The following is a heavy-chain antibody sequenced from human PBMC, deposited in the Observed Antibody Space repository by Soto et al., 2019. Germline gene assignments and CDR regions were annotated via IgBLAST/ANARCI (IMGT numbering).Heavy chain of an antibody. CDR1: GFTFSSYS. CDR2: ISSSSSTI. J-gene: IGHJ6*02. Sequence: GGSLRLSCAASGFTFSSYSMNWVRQAPGKGLEWVSYISSSSSTIYYADSVKGRFTISRDNAKNSLYLQMNSLRDEDTAVYYCARGFNTMIVVVIPNYYYYGMDVWGQGTTVTVSS. D-gene: IGHD3-22*01. CDR3: ARGFNTMIVVVIPNYYYYGMDV. V-gene: IGHV3-48*02.